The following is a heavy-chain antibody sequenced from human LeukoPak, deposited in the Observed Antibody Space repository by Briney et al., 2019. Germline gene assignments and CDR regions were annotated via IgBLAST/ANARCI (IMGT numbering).Heavy chain of an antibody. CDR2: IYYSGST. D-gene: IGHD3-3*01. CDR1: GGSISSSSYY. CDR3: ARLEFRYYDFWSGYLGYAFDI. Sequence: PSETLSLTCTVSGGSISSSSYYWGWIRQPPGKGLEWIGSIYYSGSTYYNPSLKSRVTISVDTSKNQFSLKLSSVTAADTAVYYCARLEFRYYDFWSGYLGYAFDIWGQGTTVTVSS. J-gene: IGHJ3*02. V-gene: IGHV4-39*01.